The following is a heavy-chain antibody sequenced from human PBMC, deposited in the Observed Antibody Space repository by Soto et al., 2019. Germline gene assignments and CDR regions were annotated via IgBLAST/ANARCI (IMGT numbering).Heavy chain of an antibody. Sequence: GGSLRLSCAASGFTFSSYAMNWVRQAPGKGLEWVSAISGSGASTYYAGSVKGRFTISRDNSKNTLYLQMGSLRAEDTAVYYCAKTTESSGYSIFVYWGQGTLVTVSS. CDR3: AKTTESSGYSIFVY. CDR1: GFTFSSYA. D-gene: IGHD3-22*01. J-gene: IGHJ4*02. V-gene: IGHV3-23*01. CDR2: ISGSGAST.